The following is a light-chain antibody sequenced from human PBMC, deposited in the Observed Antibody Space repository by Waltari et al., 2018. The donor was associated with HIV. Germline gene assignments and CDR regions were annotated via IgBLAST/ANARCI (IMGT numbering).Light chain of an antibody. CDR2: EVF. CDR1: TSDFGLYHF. V-gene: IGLV2-14*01. J-gene: IGLJ2*01. CDR3: ASFTSNYTLI. Sequence: QSTLTQPASVSGSPGQPITISCTGSTSDFGLYHFISWYQQHPGGVPKVIICEVFSRPSGMSSRFSGSRSANTASLTSSWLQPEDEADYYCASFTSNYTLIFGGGTKVTVL.